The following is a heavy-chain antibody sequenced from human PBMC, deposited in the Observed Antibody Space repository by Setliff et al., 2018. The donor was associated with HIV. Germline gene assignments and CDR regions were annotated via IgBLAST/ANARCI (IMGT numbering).Heavy chain of an antibody. V-gene: IGHV4-34*01. CDR1: GGSFSDYY. D-gene: IGHD3-3*01. J-gene: IGHJ5*02. Sequence: KSSETLSLTCAVYGGSFSDYYWSWIRQPPGKGLEWIGEINRSGSTNFNPSFKSRVTISVDTSKNQFSLKLNSVTAADTAVYYCARGKVDYNFWSGYLTWGQGTLVTVSS. CDR2: INRSGST. CDR3: ARGKVDYNFWSGYLT.